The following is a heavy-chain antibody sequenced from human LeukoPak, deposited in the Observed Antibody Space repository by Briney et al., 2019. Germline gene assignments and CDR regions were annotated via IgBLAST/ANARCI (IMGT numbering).Heavy chain of an antibody. CDR1: GGSISSGSYY. CDR2: IYTSGST. D-gene: IGHD3-16*01. V-gene: IGHV4-61*02. Sequence: PSETLSLTCTVSGGSISSGSYYWRWVRQPAGEGLEWIVRIYTSGSTNYNHSPKSRVTISVDTSKNQFSVKLSSVTAADTAVYYCARDPQWGGYCDYWGQGTLVTVSS. CDR3: ARDPQWGGYCDY. J-gene: IGHJ4*02.